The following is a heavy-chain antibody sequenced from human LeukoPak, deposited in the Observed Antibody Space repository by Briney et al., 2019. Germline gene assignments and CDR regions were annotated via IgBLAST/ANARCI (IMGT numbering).Heavy chain of an antibody. CDR2: IYTSGST. V-gene: IGHV4-4*07. Sequence: SETLFLTCIVSGGSIRSYFWSWIRQPAGKGLEWIGRIYTSGSTNYNPSLKSRVTMSVDTSKNQFSLKLSSVTAADTAVYYCARDGYYYDSSGYYYFDYWGQGTLVTVSS. CDR3: ARDGYYYDSSGYYYFDY. J-gene: IGHJ4*02. CDR1: GGSIRSYF. D-gene: IGHD3-22*01.